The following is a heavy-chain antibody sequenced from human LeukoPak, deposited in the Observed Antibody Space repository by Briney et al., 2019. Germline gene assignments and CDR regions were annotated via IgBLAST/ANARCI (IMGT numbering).Heavy chain of an antibody. D-gene: IGHD1-26*01. V-gene: IGHV3-23*01. J-gene: IGHJ4*02. CDR2: ISGSGGST. CDR1: GFTFSSYA. CDR3: ANLPWGPRALEW. Sequence: PGGSLRLSCAASGFTFSSYAMSWVRQAPGKGLEWVSAISGSGGSTYYADSVKGRFTISRDNSKNTLYLQMNSLRAEDTAVYYCANLPWGPRALEWWGQGTLVTVSS.